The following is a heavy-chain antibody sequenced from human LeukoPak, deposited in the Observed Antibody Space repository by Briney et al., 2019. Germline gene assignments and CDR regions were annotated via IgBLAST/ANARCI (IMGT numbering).Heavy chain of an antibody. J-gene: IGHJ4*02. CDR2: IIPLFGTA. CDR3: AREWNYETNGYFYYY. V-gene: IGHV1-69*13. D-gene: IGHD3-22*01. Sequence: GASVKVSCKASGDTFSRYGISWVRQAPGQGLEWMGGIIPLFGTANYAQKFQGRVTITANESTSTAYLELSRLRFEDTAVYYCAREWNYETNGYFYYYWGQGTLVTVS. CDR1: GDTFSRYG.